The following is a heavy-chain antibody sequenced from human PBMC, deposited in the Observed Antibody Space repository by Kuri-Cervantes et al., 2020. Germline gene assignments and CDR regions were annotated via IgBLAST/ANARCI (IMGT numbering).Heavy chain of an antibody. V-gene: IGHV1-18*01. CDR2: ISAYNGNT. CDR1: GYTFTSYG. D-gene: IGHD3-22*01. Sequence: ASVKVSCKASGYTFTSYGISWVRQAPEQGLEWMGWISAYNGNTNYAQKLQGRVTMITDTSTSTAYMELRSLRSDDTAVYYCARQDYYDSSGYYYFDYWGQGTLVTVSS. J-gene: IGHJ4*02. CDR3: ARQDYYDSSGYYYFDY.